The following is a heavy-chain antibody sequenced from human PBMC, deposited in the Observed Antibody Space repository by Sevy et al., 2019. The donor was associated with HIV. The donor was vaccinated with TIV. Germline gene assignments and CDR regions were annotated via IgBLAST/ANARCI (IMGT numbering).Heavy chain of an antibody. J-gene: IGHJ4*02. V-gene: IGHV4-4*02. D-gene: IGHD2-2*01. CDR1: GGSLSSDNW. CDR2: ISYSGKT. Sequence: SDTLSLTCAVSGGSLSSDNWWSWVRQPPGKGLEWIGEISYSGKTNYNPSLKSRVTISIDKSKNQLSLNLNSVTAADTAVYYCAREGTSTSFDYWDQGTLVTVSS. CDR3: AREGTSTSFDY.